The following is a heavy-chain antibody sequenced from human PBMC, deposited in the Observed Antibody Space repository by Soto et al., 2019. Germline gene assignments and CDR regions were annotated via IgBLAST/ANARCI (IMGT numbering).Heavy chain of an antibody. Sequence: QVQLVQSGAEVKKPGSSVKVSCKASGGTFSSYAISWVRQAPGQGLEWMGGIIPIFGTADYAQKVQGRVTITADESTSTASVELRSLRSEDTAVYYCAKNPENYYYGMDVWGQGTTVTVSS. CDR2: IIPIFGTA. V-gene: IGHV1-69*12. CDR1: GGTFSSYA. J-gene: IGHJ6*02. CDR3: AKNPENYYYGMDV.